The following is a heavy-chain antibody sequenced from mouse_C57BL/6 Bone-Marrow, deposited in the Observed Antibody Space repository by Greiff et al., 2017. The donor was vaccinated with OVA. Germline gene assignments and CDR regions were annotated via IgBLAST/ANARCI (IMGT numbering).Heavy chain of an antibody. V-gene: IGHV1-42*01. CDR3: ARHGSSYGNFDV. Sequence: VQLQQSGPELVKPGASVKISCKASGYSFTGYYMNWVKQSPEKSLEWIGEINPSTGGTTYNQKFKAKATLTVDKSPSTAYMQRKSLTSEDSAVYYCARHGSSYGNFDVWGTGTTVTVSS. CDR1: GYSFTGYY. CDR2: INPSTGGT. J-gene: IGHJ1*03. D-gene: IGHD1-1*01.